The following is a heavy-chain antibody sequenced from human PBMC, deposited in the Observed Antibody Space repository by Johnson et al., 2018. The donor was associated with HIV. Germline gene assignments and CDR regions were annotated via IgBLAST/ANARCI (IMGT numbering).Heavy chain of an antibody. J-gene: IGHJ3*02. V-gene: IGHV3-30-3*01. CDR3: ARDYEDCSGGSCYCDAFDI. CDR2: MSYDGSNK. CDR1: GFTFSNYA. D-gene: IGHD2-15*01. Sequence: QVQLVESGGGVVQPGRSLRLSCAASGFTFSNYAIHWVRQAPGKGLEWVAVMSYDGSNKYYADSVKGRFTISRDNSKNTLYLQMSSLRAEDTAVYYCARDYEDCSGGSCYCDAFDIWGQGTMVTVSS.